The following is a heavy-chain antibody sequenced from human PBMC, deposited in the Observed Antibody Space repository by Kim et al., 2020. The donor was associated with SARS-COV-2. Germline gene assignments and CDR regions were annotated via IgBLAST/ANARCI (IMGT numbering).Heavy chain of an antibody. CDR2: STSDGSGT. CDR1: GFTFSNYW. CDR3: ARGGGSGTYEYFDY. V-gene: IGHV3-74*03. D-gene: IGHD3-10*01. J-gene: IGHJ4*02. Sequence: GGSLRLSCAASGFTFSNYWMHWVRQAPGKGLVWVSRSTSDGSGTTYADSVKGRFTISRDNAKNTLYLQMNSLRGEDTAVYYCARGGGSGTYEYFDYWGQGTLVTVSS.